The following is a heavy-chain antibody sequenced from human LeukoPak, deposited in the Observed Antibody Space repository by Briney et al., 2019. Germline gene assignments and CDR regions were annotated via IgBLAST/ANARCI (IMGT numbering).Heavy chain of an antibody. Sequence: PSETLSLTCTVSGYSISSGYYWGWIRQPPGKGLEWIGSIYHSGSTYYNPSLKSRVTIPVDTSKNQFSLKLSSVTAADTAVYYCARDLRFDPWGQGTLVTVSS. V-gene: IGHV4-38-2*02. J-gene: IGHJ5*02. CDR3: ARDLRFDP. CDR2: IYHSGST. CDR1: GYSISSGYY.